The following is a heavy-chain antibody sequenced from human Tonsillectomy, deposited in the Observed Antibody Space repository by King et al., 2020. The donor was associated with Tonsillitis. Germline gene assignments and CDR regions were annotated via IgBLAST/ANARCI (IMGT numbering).Heavy chain of an antibody. Sequence: VQLVESGAEVKKPGESLRISCKGSGYSFTSYWISWVRQMPGKGLEWMGRIDPSDSYTNYSPSFQGHVTISADKSISTAYLQWSSLKASDTAMYYCASPRRRFGVRQNYYYYGMDVWGQGTPVTVSS. CDR2: IDPSDSYT. D-gene: IGHD3-3*01. J-gene: IGHJ6*02. V-gene: IGHV5-10-1*01. CDR3: ASPRRRFGVRQNYYYYGMDV. CDR1: GYSFTSYW.